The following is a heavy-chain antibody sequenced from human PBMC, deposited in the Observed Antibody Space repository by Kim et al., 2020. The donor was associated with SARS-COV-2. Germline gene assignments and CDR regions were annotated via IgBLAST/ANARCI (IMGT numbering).Heavy chain of an antibody. Sequence: GGSLRLSCAASGFTFSSYWMSWVRQAPGKGLEWVANIKQDGSEKYYVDSVKGRFTISRDNAKNSLYLQMNSLRAEDTAVYYCARDLRFGYYDGWYFDLWGRGTLVTVSS. CDR1: GFTFSSYW. CDR2: IKQDGSEK. V-gene: IGHV3-7*01. CDR3: ARDLRFGYYDGWYFDL. J-gene: IGHJ2*01. D-gene: IGHD3-22*01.